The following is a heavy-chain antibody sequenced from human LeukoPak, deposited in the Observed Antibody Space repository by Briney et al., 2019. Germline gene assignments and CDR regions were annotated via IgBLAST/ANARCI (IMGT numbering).Heavy chain of an antibody. CDR2: IYHSGIT. V-gene: IGHV4-38-2*02. D-gene: IGHD3-3*01. J-gene: IGHJ4*02. Sequence: SETLSLTCTVSVYSISSGYYWGWIWQPPGKGLEWIGRIYHSGITYYNPSLKSRVTISVDTSKNQFSLKLSSVTAADTAVYYCARVDSDFWSGYYPSEVGYFDYWGQGTLVTVSS. CDR3: ARVDSDFWSGYYPSEVGYFDY. CDR1: VYSISSGYY.